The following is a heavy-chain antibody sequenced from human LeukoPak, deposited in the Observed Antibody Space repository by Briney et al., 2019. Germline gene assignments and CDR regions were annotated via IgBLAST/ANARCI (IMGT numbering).Heavy chain of an antibody. CDR2: IYRSGST. CDR1: GGSISSGGYS. J-gene: IGHJ5*02. Sequence: SQTLSLTCAVSGGSISSGGYSWSWIPQPPGKGLEWLGYIYRSGSTYYNPALKSRVTISVDRSKNQFSLKLSSVTAADTAVYYCAREVVVGMTGYNWFDPWGQGTLVTVSS. D-gene: IGHD1-26*01. V-gene: IGHV4-30-2*01. CDR3: AREVVVGMTGYNWFDP.